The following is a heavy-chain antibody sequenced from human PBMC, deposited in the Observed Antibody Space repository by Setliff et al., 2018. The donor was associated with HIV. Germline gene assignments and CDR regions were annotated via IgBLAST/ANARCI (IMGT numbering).Heavy chain of an antibody. CDR1: GGSFSGNH. J-gene: IGHJ4*02. CDR2: VLYNGGT. Sequence: PSETLSLTCTIYGGSFSGNHWSWIRQSPGNGLEWIGEVLYNGGTRYNPSLENRVSMSRDNSKNIAYLQMNNLKTEDTAVYYCTRGGGSNQYYFDYWGQGVPVTVSS. V-gene: IGHV4-34*01. CDR3: TRGGGSNQYYFDY. D-gene: IGHD6-13*01.